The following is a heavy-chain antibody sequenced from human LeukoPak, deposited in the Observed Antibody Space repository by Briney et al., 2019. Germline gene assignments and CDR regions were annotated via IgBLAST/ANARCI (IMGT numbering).Heavy chain of an antibody. CDR1: GFTFNTYA. D-gene: IGHD6-19*01. CDR3: AKYTAYSTGWPSY. J-gene: IGHJ4*02. V-gene: IGHV3-23*01. Sequence: GGSLRLSXAASGFTFNTYAMSWVRQAPGKGLEWVSTISGSGGSTYYADSVKGRFTISRDNSKNTLYLQMNSLRAEDTAVYYCAKYTAYSTGWPSYWGQGTLVTVS. CDR2: ISGSGGST.